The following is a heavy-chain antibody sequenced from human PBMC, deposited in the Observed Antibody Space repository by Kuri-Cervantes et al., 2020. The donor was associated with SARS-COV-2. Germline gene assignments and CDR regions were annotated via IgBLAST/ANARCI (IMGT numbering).Heavy chain of an antibody. J-gene: IGHJ5*02. CDR2: IYTSGST. D-gene: IGHD2-2*01. Sequence: GSLRLSCTVSGGSINSGNYYWSWIRQPVGKGLEWIGFIYTSGSTNYVPSLKSRVTISVDTSKNQFSLKLSSVTAADTAVYYCARGKVPAYNWFDPWGQGTLVTVSS. CDR1: GGSINSGNYY. V-gene: IGHV4-61*10. CDR3: ARGKVPAYNWFDP.